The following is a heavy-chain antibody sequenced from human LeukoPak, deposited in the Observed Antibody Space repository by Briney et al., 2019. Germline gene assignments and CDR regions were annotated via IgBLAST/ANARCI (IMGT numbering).Heavy chain of an antibody. Sequence: GESLRLSCAASGFTFSSYEMNWVRQAPGKGLEWVSYISSSGSTIYYADSVKGRFTISRDNAKNSLYLQMNSLRAEDTAVYYCARDPEGYYYDSGAYYPYYFDYWGQGTLVSVSS. CDR1: GFTFSSYE. D-gene: IGHD3-22*01. J-gene: IGHJ4*02. CDR2: ISSSGSTI. V-gene: IGHV3-48*03. CDR3: ARDPEGYYYDSGAYYPYYFDY.